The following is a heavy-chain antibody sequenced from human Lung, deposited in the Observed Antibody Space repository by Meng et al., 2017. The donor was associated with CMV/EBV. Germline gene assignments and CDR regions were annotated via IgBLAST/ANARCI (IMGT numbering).Heavy chain of an antibody. J-gene: IGHJ4*02. V-gene: IGHV1-69*04. CDR2: ITPILGIA. D-gene: IGHD3-10*01. CDR1: GGTFSTYT. Sequence: SVXVSXXASGGTFSTYTITWVRQAPGQGLEWMGRITPILGIANYARKFQDRAAITADKSTTTAYMELSSLRSEDTAVYYCAREVLGGSGSYYYDYWGQGTLVXVSS. CDR3: AREVLGGSGSYYYDY.